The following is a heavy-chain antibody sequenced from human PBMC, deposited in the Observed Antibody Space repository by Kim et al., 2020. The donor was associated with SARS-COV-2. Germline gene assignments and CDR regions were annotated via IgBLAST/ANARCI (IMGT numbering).Heavy chain of an antibody. Sequence: SVKVSCKASGGTFSSYAISWVRQAPGQGLEWMGRIIPILGIANYAQKFQGRVTITADKSTSTAYMELSSLRSEDTAVYYCAREHDYYDSTPGGWFDPWGQGTLVTVSS. CDR1: GGTFSSYA. V-gene: IGHV1-69*04. CDR2: IIPILGIA. J-gene: IGHJ5*02. D-gene: IGHD3-22*01. CDR3: AREHDYYDSTPGGWFDP.